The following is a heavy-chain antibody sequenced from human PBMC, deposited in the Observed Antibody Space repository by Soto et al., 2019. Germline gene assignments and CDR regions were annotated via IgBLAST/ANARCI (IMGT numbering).Heavy chain of an antibody. CDR1: GFTFSSYG. CDR2: ISYDGSNK. Sequence: QVQLVESGGGVVQPGRSLRLSCAASGFTFSSYGMHWVRQAPGKGLEWVAVISYDGSNKYYADSVKGRFTISRDNSKNPLYLEMNSLRAEDTAVYYCAKGPSGYDFWSGYGGFDYWGQGTLVTVSS. J-gene: IGHJ4*02. D-gene: IGHD3-3*01. CDR3: AKGPSGYDFWSGYGGFDY. V-gene: IGHV3-30*18.